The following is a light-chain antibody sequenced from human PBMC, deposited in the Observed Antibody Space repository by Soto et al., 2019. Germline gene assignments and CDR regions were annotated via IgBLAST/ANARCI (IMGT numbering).Light chain of an antibody. V-gene: IGLV2-14*01. CDR3: STYTNSIAV. J-gene: IGLJ3*02. Sequence: QSALTQPASVSGSPGQSITISCTRTSSDIGTYNYVSWYQQHPGKAPKLMIYEVSNRPSGVSNRFSGSKSGNTASLTISGLQAEDEAHYYCSTYTNSIAVFGAGTKLTVL. CDR2: EVS. CDR1: SSDIGTYNY.